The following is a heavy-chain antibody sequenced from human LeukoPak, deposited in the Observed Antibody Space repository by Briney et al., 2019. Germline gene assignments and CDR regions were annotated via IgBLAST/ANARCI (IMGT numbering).Heavy chain of an antibody. CDR2: IYYSGST. J-gene: IGHJ4*02. CDR1: DDSITTYY. CDR3: ARAKKAVAGFFDY. Sequence: SETLSFTCTVSDDSITTYYWSWVRQPPGKGLEWIGYIYYSGSTNYNPSLKSRVSISIDTSKNQLSLKLSSVTAADTAVYYCARAKKAVAGFFDYWGQGTLVIVSS. V-gene: IGHV4-59*01. D-gene: IGHD6-19*01.